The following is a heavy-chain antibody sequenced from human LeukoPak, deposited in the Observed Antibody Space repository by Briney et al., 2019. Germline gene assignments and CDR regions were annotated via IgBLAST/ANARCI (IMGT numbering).Heavy chain of an antibody. J-gene: IGHJ4*02. V-gene: IGHV3-21*03. CDR1: GFTFSSYS. Sequence: GGSLRLSCAASGFTFSSYSMNRVRQAPGKGLEWVSSISSSSSYIYYADSVKGRFTISRDNAKNSLYLQINSLKTEDTAVYFCTTDRGVPGYYAVGTNHNIDYWGQGTLVTVSS. D-gene: IGHD2-2*01. CDR2: ISSSSSYI. CDR3: TTDRGVPGYYAVGTNHNIDY.